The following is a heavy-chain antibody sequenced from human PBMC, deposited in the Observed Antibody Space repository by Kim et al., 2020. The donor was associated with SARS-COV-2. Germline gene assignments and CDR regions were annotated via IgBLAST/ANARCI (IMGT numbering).Heavy chain of an antibody. Sequence: GGSLRLSCAASGFTFSDYNINWVRQAPGKGLEWVSSISDTSNDISYADSVRGRFTISRDNAKNSLYLQMNSLRTEDTAVYYCARVGCSGSSCYDYWGQGTLVTVSS. D-gene: IGHD2-15*01. CDR2: ISDTSNDI. CDR1: GFTFSDYN. J-gene: IGHJ4*02. V-gene: IGHV3-21*01. CDR3: ARVGCSGSSCYDY.